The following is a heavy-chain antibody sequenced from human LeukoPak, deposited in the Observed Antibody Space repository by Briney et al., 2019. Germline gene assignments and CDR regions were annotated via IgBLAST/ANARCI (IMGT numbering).Heavy chain of an antibody. CDR1: GFTFSSYS. D-gene: IGHD3-9*01. V-gene: IGHV3-21*04. CDR3: ARLRYFDWLLSSPTYYFDY. J-gene: IGHJ4*02. CDR2: ISSSSSYI. Sequence: GGSLRLSCAASGFTFSSYSMNWVRQAPGKGLEWVSSISSSSSYIYYADSVKGRFTISRDNAKNSLYLQMNSLRAEDTALYYCARLRYFDWLLSSPTYYFDYWGQGTLVTVSS.